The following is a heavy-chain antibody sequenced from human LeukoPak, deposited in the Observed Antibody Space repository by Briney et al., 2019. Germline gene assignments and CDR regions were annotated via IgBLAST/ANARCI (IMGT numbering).Heavy chain of an antibody. D-gene: IGHD3-22*01. Sequence: PSETLSLTCTVSGGSIRSGSYYWNWIRQPAGKGLEWIGRMYTSGTTNYNPSLKSRVTISVATSKNQFSLKLSSVTAADTAVYYCARTASGYYLFDYWGQGTLVTVSS. J-gene: IGHJ4*02. CDR1: GGSIRSGSYY. CDR2: MYTSGTT. CDR3: ARTASGYYLFDY. V-gene: IGHV4-61*02.